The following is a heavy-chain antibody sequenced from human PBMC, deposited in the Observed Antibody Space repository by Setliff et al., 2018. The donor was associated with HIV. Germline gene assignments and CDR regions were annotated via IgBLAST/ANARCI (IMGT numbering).Heavy chain of an antibody. CDR2: ISGSGSAM. J-gene: IGHJ4*02. CDR1: GFTFSSYE. V-gene: IGHV3-48*03. D-gene: IGHD6-13*01. CDR3: ARDVHRTAAGTVDY. Sequence: PGGSLRLSCAASGFTFSSYEMNWVRQAPGKGLEWVSYISGSGSAMYYADSVEGRFTISRDNAKNSLYLQMNSLRAEDTAVYYCARDVHRTAAGTVDYWGQGTLVTVSS.